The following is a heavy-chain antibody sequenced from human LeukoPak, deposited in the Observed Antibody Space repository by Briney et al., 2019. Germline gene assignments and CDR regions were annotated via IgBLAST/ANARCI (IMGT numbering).Heavy chain of an antibody. CDR1: GLTFNSYA. D-gene: IGHD2-2*01. CDR2: ISSSGGST. Sequence: GGSLRLSCAASGLTFNSYAMSWVRQAPGKGLEWVSSISSSGGSTYSADSVKGRFTISRDSSKNTYLQMNSLRSEDTAVYYCARDLRYCTRTSCFTSLDVWGKGTTVTVSS. CDR3: ARDLRYCTRTSCFTSLDV. J-gene: IGHJ6*04. V-gene: IGHV3-23*01.